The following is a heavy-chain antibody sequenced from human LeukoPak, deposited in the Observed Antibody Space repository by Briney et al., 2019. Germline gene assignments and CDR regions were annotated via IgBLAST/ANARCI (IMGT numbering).Heavy chain of an antibody. Sequence: PGGSLRLSCAASGFTFSYTWMNWVRQAPGKGLEWVGRIKSEVDGGATDYAAPVQGRFTVSRDDSQATLYLQMNSLDIEDTAVYYCTTGGSVIVAGTRAFGIWGQGTMVTVSS. D-gene: IGHD5-12*01. CDR2: IKSEVDGGAT. CDR3: TTGGSVIVAGTRAFGI. V-gene: IGHV3-15*07. J-gene: IGHJ3*02. CDR1: GFTFSYTW.